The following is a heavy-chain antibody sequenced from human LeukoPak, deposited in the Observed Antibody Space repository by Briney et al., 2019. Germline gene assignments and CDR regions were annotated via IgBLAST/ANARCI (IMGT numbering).Heavy chain of an antibody. V-gene: IGHV3-53*01. CDR1: GFTVSSNY. Sequence: GGSLRLSCAASGFTVSSNYMSWVRQAPGKGLEWLAVIYSGSSTYYADSVKGRFTISRDNSKNTLYLQMNSLRAEDTAVYYCGNLDTPMGYWGQGTLVTVSS. J-gene: IGHJ4*02. CDR3: GNLDTPMGY. CDR2: IYSGSST. D-gene: IGHD5-18*01.